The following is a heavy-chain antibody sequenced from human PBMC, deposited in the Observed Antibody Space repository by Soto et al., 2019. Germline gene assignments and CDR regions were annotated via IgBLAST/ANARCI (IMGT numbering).Heavy chain of an antibody. V-gene: IGHV3-7*03. J-gene: IGHJ4*02. CDR2: TEQAGSER. CDR3: ARAPHIQYYDSSGSWYYFDC. CDR1: GFTLSIYW. D-gene: IGHD3-22*01. Sequence: PGGSRRLPCAASGFTLSIYWISCIRQAPGKGLEWVANTEQAGSERYYVESLKCRFPISRENAKNSLYLQMHRPRAEATAVYYCARAPHIQYYDSSGSWYYFDCWGQGPLVTVSS.